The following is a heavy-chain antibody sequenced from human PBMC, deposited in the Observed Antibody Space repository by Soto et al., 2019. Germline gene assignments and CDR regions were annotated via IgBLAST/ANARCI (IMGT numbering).Heavy chain of an antibody. Sequence: ASVKVSCKASGYTFTSYDINWVRQATGQGLERMGWMNPNSGNTGYAQKLQGRVTMTRNTAINTAYMELSSLGSEDTAVYYCARYTHIVVVPAAIVRDGMDVWGQGPTVTVSS. CDR2: MNPNSGNT. D-gene: IGHD2-2*01. V-gene: IGHV1-8*01. J-gene: IGHJ6*02. CDR3: ARYTHIVVVPAAIVRDGMDV. CDR1: GYTFTSYD.